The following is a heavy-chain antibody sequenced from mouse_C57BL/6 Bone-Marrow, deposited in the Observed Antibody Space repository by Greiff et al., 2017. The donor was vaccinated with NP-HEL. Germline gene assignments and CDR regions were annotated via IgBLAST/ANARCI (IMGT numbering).Heavy chain of an antibody. CDR2: INPNNGGT. CDR3: AIIYYDYDKGGRDYFDY. J-gene: IGHJ2*01. Sequence: EVQLQQSGPELVKPGASVKIPCKASGYTFTDYNMDWVKQSHGKSLEWIGDINPNNGGTIYNQKFKGKATLTVDKSSSTAYMELRSLTSEDTAVYYCAIIYYDYDKGGRDYFDYWGQGTTLTVSS. D-gene: IGHD2-4*01. CDR1: GYTFTDYN. V-gene: IGHV1-18*01.